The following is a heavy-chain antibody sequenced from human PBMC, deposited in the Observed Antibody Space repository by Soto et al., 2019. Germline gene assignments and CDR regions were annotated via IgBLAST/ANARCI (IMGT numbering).Heavy chain of an antibody. D-gene: IGHD2-15*01. Sequence: QVQLVQSGAEVKKPGSSVKVSCKASGGTFSSDSFSWVRQAPGQGLEWMGGIIPMFDTPIYAQKFQDRVTISADDSTSTAYMQLSSLRSGDTAVSYGARSGGLDRDFNYWGQGSLVTVSS. V-gene: IGHV1-69*12. CDR3: ARSGGLDRDFNY. CDR2: IIPMFDTP. J-gene: IGHJ4*02. CDR1: GGTFSSDS.